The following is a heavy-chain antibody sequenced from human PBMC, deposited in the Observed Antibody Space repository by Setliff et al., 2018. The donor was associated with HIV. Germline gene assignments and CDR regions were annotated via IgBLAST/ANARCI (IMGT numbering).Heavy chain of an antibody. CDR3: ARVPTSSWYVTTQRTKEYFHH. V-gene: IGHV4-39*07. CDR1: GGSIKSSSYY. J-gene: IGHJ1*01. Sequence: LSETLSLTCTVSGGSIKSSSYYWGWIRQPPGKGLEWIGSIYYSGNTYYNPSLKSRVTILEDTSRNQFSLRLSSVTAADTAIYYCARVPTSSWYVTTQRTKEYFHHWGQGTLVTVSS. D-gene: IGHD6-13*01. CDR2: IYYSGNT.